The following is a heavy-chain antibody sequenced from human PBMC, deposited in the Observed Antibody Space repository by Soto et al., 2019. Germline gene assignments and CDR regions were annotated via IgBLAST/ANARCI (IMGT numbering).Heavy chain of an antibody. D-gene: IGHD1-26*01. J-gene: IGHJ3*02. CDR1: GFTFSSYW. Sequence: GGSLRLSCAASGFTFSSYWMHWVRQAPGKGLVWVSRINSDGSSTSYADSVKGRFTISRDNAKNTLYLQMNSLRAEDTAVYYCARVSGWELRGDAFDIWGQGTMVTVSS. V-gene: IGHV3-74*01. CDR2: INSDGSST. CDR3: ARVSGWELRGDAFDI.